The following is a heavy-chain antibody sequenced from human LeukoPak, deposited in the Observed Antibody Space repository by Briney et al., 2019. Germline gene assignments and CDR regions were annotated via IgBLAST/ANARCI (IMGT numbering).Heavy chain of an antibody. Sequence: PGGSLRLSCGVSGFSFSIYTLHWVRQAPGEGLEWVGVISKDGSSTHYADSVRGRFTISRDNSKNTLYLQMDSLRVEDMGVYFCARAPPTIGIDYWGQGTLVIVSS. CDR2: ISKDGSST. J-gene: IGHJ4*02. D-gene: IGHD4/OR15-4a*01. CDR1: GFSFSIYT. V-gene: IGHV3-30*04. CDR3: ARAPPTIGIDY.